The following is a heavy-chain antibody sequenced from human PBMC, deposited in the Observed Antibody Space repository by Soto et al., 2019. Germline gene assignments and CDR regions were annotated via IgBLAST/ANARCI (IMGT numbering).Heavy chain of an antibody. J-gene: IGHJ6*02. V-gene: IGHV1-69*12. Sequence: QVQLVQSGAEVKKPGASVKVSCKASGGAFSDYAFSWVRQAPGQGLEWLGGIMPIFRAPDYAQKFQGRVTIIADEFTRTAYMEMNSLRFEDTAVYYCASWLKGPDIGNFYYGMDVWGQGTTVTVS. CDR2: IMPIFRAP. D-gene: IGHD2-15*01. CDR3: ASWLKGPDIGNFYYGMDV. CDR1: GGAFSDYA.